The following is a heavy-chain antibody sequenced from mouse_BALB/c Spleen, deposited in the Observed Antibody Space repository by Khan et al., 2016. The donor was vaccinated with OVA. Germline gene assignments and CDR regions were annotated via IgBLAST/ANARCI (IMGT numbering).Heavy chain of an antibody. CDR2: INPTSGYT. CDR3: ARDRIVY. CDR1: GYTFTSYW. Sequence: VQLQQSGAELAKPGASVKMSCTASGYTFTSYWMHWIKQRPGQGLEWIGYINPTSGYTDYNQKFKDKATLTADKSSSTAYMQLRSLTSDDSAVIYCARDRIVYWGQGTALTVSS. V-gene: IGHV1-7*01. J-gene: IGHJ2*01.